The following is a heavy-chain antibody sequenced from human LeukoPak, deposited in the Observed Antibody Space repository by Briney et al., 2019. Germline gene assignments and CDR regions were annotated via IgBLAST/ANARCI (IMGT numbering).Heavy chain of an antibody. D-gene: IGHD3-9*01. Sequence: GGSLRLSCAASGFTFSSYEMNWVRQAPGKGLEWVSYISSSGSTIYYADSVKGRFTISRDNAKNSLYLQMNSLRAEDTAVYYCARVGPLRYFDWSYPGGWFDPSGQGTLVTVSS. J-gene: IGHJ5*02. CDR3: ARVGPLRYFDWSYPGGWFDP. CDR1: GFTFSSYE. V-gene: IGHV3-48*03. CDR2: ISSSGSTI.